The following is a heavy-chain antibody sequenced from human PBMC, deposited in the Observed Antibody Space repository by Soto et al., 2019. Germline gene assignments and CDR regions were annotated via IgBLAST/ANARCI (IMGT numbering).Heavy chain of an antibody. J-gene: IGHJ4*02. Sequence: QEQLVQSGAEVKKPGSSVKVSCKASGDTLSTHGISWVRQAPGQGLVWMGGTIPVIGTTDYAEEFRGRVTTPADDSTDTSYMELSSLRPDDTAVYYCAAGDSSDTGDHLGQGTLVTVSS. CDR2: TIPVIGTT. D-gene: IGHD5-18*01. CDR3: AAGDSSDTGDH. CDR1: GDTLSTHG. V-gene: IGHV1-69*01.